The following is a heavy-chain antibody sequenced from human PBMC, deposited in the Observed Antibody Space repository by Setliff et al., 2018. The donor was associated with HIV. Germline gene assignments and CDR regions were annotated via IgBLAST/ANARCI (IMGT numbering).Heavy chain of an antibody. CDR1: NYSISSGYY. CDR2: MYHSGST. J-gene: IGHJ4*02. Sequence: LSLTCAVSNYSISSGYYWGWIRQSPGKGLEWIGSMYHSGSTYSNPSLKSRVTMSIDTSKNQLSLKLSSVTAADTAVYYCASGYNYAYSDYWGQGTLVTVSS. V-gene: IGHV4-38-2*01. D-gene: IGHD5-18*01. CDR3: ASGYNYAYSDY.